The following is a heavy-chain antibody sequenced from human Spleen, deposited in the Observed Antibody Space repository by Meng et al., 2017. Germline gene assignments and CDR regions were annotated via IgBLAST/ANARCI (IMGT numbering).Heavy chain of an antibody. CDR2: IIPIFGTA. Sequence: SVKVSCKTSGGTFNSYGLSWVRQAPGQELEWMGGIIPIFGTANYAQKFQGRVTITADESTSTAYMELSSLRSEDTAVYYCAGPRDGYSLRAHYVMDVWGQGTTVTVSS. CDR3: AGPRDGYSLRAHYVMDV. D-gene: IGHD5-24*01. V-gene: IGHV1-69*13. J-gene: IGHJ6*02. CDR1: GGTFNSYG.